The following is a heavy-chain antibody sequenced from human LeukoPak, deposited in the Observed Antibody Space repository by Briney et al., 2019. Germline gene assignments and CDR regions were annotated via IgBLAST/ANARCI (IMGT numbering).Heavy chain of an antibody. J-gene: IGHJ4*02. D-gene: IGHD3-22*01. V-gene: IGHV1-18*01. CDR2: ISAYNGNT. CDR1: GYTFTSYG. Sequence: GASVKVSCKASGYTFTSYGISWVRQAPGQGLEWMGWISAYNGNTNYAQKLQGRVTMTTDTSTSTAYMELGSLRSDDTAVYYCARAANYYDSSGYYHYYFDYWGQGTLVTVSS. CDR3: ARAANYYDSSGYYHYYFDY.